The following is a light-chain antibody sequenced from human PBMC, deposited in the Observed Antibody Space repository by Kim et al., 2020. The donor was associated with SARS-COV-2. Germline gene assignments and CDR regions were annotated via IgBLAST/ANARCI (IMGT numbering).Light chain of an antibody. Sequence: ASVGDRVSITCRASQSISSRLAWFQQKPGKAPKLLIYKASNLESGVPSTFSGSGSGTEFTLTISSLQPDDFATYYCQQYSSCPLTFGGGTKVDIK. J-gene: IGKJ4*01. CDR3: QQYSSCPLT. CDR2: KAS. CDR1: QSISSR. V-gene: IGKV1-5*03.